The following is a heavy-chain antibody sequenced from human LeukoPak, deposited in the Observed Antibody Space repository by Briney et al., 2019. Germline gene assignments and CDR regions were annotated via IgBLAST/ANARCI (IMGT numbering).Heavy chain of an antibody. Sequence: TSETLSLTCAVSGGSISSGGYSWSWIRQPPGKGLEWVGYIYQNGNTYYSPSLKSRVTISVDRSKNQFSLNLSSVTAADTAVYYCGRGGIAAAASGIDYWGQGTLVAVSS. CDR1: GGSISSGGYS. V-gene: IGHV4-30-2*01. D-gene: IGHD6-13*01. CDR3: GRGGIAAAASGIDY. J-gene: IGHJ4*02. CDR2: IYQNGNT.